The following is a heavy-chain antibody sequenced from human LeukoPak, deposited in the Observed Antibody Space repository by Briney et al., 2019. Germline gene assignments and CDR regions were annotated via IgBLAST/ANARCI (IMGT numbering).Heavy chain of an antibody. CDR3: ARVGYYESSGYYEY. Sequence: ASVKVSCKASGYTLTDYYMHWVRQAPGQGLEWMGRINPNSGGTNYAQKFQGRVTMTRDTSISTVYMELSRLRSDDTAVYYCARVGYYESSGYYEYWGQGTLVAVSS. CDR1: GYTLTDYY. CDR2: INPNSGGT. J-gene: IGHJ4*02. V-gene: IGHV1-2*06. D-gene: IGHD3-22*01.